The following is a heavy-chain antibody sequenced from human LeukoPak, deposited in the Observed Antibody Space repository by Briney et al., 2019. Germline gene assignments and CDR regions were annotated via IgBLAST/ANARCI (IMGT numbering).Heavy chain of an antibody. J-gene: IGHJ5*02. CDR2: IYSGGGT. V-gene: IGHV3-53*01. CDR1: GFTVSSNY. CDR3: ARVARYNWFDP. Sequence: GGSLRLSCAASGFTVSSNYMSWVRQAPGKGLEWVSVIYSGGGTYYTDSVKGRFTISRDSSKNTLYLQMNSLRAEDMAVYYCARVARYNWFDPWGQGTLVTVSS.